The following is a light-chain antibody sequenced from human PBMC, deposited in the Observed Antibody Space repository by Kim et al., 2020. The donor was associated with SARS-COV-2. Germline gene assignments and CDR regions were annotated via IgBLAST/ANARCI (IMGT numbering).Light chain of an antibody. CDR1: QDIRNH. CDR2: DAS. CDR3: QQYNTFPWT. Sequence: ASVGDRVTITCRAGQDIRNHLAWFQLQPGKAPKSLIYDASSLQSGVPSKFSGSGSGTNFILTISGLQPEDFATYYCQQYNTFPWTFGQGTKVDIK. V-gene: IGKV1-16*02. J-gene: IGKJ1*01.